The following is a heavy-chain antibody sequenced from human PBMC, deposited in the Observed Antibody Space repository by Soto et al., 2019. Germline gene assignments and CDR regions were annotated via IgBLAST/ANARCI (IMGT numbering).Heavy chain of an antibody. D-gene: IGHD3-16*02. CDR1: GGSISSSSYY. V-gene: IGHV4-39*01. CDR3: ARRIESLYDAFDI. CDR2: IYYSGST. Sequence: PSETLSLTCTVSGGSISSSSYYWGWIRQPPGKGLEWIGSIYYSGSTYYNPSLKSRVTISVDTSKNQFSLKLSSVTAADTAVYYCARRIESLYDAFDIWGQGTMVTVS. J-gene: IGHJ3*02.